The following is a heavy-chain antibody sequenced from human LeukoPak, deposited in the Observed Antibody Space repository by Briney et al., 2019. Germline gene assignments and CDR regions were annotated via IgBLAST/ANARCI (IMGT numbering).Heavy chain of an antibody. CDR1: GFTFSTYS. D-gene: IGHD3-10*01. CDR2: ISTTSSTI. J-gene: IGHJ3*01. CDR3: ARDLRVRADAYDV. Sequence: GGSLRLSCASPGFTFSTYSMNWVRQAPGKGLEWVAYISTTSSTIYYADSVKGRFTIFRDNAKNSLFLQMNSLRDEDTAVYHCARDLRVRADAYDVWGQGTMVTVSS. V-gene: IGHV3-48*02.